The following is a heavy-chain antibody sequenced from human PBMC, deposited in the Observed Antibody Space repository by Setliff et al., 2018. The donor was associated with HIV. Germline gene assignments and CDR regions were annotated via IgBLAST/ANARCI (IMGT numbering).Heavy chain of an antibody. J-gene: IGHJ4*02. Sequence: PGGSLRLSCAASGFTFSSYWMTWVRQAPGKGLEWVANIKQDGSEKYYVDAVKGRFTIFRDNVKNSLYLQMHSLRAENTAVYYCAVTSMASSFDSWGQGALVTVSS. V-gene: IGHV3-7*01. CDR1: GFTFSSYW. CDR2: IKQDGSEK. D-gene: IGHD5-18*01. CDR3: AVTSMASSFDS.